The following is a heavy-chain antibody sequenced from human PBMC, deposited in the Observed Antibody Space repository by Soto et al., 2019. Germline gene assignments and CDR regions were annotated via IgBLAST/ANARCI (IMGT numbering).Heavy chain of an antibody. Sequence: QLQLQESGSGLVKPSQNLSLTCAVSGGSISSGRYSWSWIRQPPGKGLEWIGYIYHSGRNYYNPSLQRRVTSAVGRSKNQFSLKLGSVSAADTAVYYWARAGAEYYYYGMDVWGQGTTVTVS. CDR1: GGSISSGRYS. D-gene: IGHD3-10*01. V-gene: IGHV4-30-2*01. J-gene: IGHJ6*02. CDR2: IYHSGRN. CDR3: ARAGAEYYYYGMDV.